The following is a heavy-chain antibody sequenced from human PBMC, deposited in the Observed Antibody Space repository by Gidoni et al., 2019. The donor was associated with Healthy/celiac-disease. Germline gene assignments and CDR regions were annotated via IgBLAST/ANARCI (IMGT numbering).Heavy chain of an antibody. Sequence: SKWYNDYAVSVKSRITINPDTSKNQFSLQLNSVTPEDTAVYYCAREAAATTPQFDYRGQGTLVTVSS. CDR2: SKWYN. V-gene: IGHV6-1*01. J-gene: IGHJ4*02. D-gene: IGHD6-13*01. CDR3: AREAAATTPQFDY.